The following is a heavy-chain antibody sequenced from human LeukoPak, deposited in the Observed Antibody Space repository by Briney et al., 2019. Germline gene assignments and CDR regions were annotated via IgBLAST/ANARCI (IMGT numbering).Heavy chain of an antibody. D-gene: IGHD6-19*01. J-gene: IGHJ4*02. CDR1: GGSISSGSYY. CDR2: IYTSGST. CDR3: ARAGQWLVRGFDY. V-gene: IGHV4-61*02. Sequence: SETLSLTCTVSGGSISSGSYYWSWIRQPAGKGLEWIGRIYTSGSTNYNPSLKSRVTISVDTSKNQFSLKLSSVTAADTAVYYCARAGQWLVRGFDYWGQGTLVIVSS.